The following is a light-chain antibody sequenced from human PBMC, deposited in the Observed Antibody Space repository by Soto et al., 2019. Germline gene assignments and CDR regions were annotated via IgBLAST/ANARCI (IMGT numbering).Light chain of an antibody. CDR1: SSNIAAGYA. J-gene: IGLJ1*01. V-gene: IGLV1-40*01. CDR2: DNT. CDR3: QSYYNSLGGWV. Sequence: QSVLTQPPSVSGAPGQRVTISCTGSSSNIAAGYAVHWYQQLPGTAPTLLIYDNTNRPSGVPDRFSGSKSGTSVSLAITGLQDEDEADDYCQSYYNSLGGWVFGTGTKLTVL.